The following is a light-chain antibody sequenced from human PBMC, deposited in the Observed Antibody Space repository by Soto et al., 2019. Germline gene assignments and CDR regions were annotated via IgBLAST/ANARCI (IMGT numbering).Light chain of an antibody. CDR1: QSVSSNH. CDR2: GGS. J-gene: IGKJ1*01. CDR3: QQYSSSRT. Sequence: EIVLTQSPGTLSLSPGERATLSCRASQSVSSNHLAWYQQKPGQAPRLLIYGGSSRATGIPVRFSGSGSETDFTLTITRLEPEDFAVYYCQQYSSSRTFGQGNKVDIK. V-gene: IGKV3-20*01.